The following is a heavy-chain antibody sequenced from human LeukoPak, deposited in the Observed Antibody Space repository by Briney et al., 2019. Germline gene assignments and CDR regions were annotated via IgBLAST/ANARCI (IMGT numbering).Heavy chain of an antibody. CDR3: ARGPRRYFDWTNWFDP. Sequence: ASVKVSCKASGYTFTSYDINWVRQAPGQGLEWMGWMNPNSGNTGYAQKFQGRVTITRNTSISTAYMEPSSLRSEDTAVYYCARGPRRYFDWTNWFDPWGQGTLVTVSS. V-gene: IGHV1-8*03. CDR2: MNPNSGNT. D-gene: IGHD3-9*01. J-gene: IGHJ5*02. CDR1: GYTFTSYD.